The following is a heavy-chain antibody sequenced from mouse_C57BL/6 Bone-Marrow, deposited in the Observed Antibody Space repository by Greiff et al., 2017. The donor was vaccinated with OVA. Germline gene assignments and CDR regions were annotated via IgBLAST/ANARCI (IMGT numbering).Heavy chain of an antibody. CDR1: GYTFTSYW. CDR3: AREGYYASFAY. J-gene: IGHJ3*01. D-gene: IGHD1-1*01. CDR2: IDPSDSYT. V-gene: IGHV1-69*01. Sequence: QVQLQQPGAELVMPGASVKLSCKASGYTFTSYWMHWVKQRPGQGLEWIGEIDPSDSYTNYNQKFKGKSTLTVGKSSSTAYMQLSSLTSEDSAVYYCAREGYYASFAYWGQGTLVTVSA.